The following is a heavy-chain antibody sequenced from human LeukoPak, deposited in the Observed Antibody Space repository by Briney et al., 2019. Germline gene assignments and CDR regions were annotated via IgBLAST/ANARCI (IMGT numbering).Heavy chain of an antibody. J-gene: IGHJ5*02. Sequence: GGSLRLSCAASGFTFSNYEMNWVRQAPGKGLEWVSYISGSGSTIYYADSVKGRFTISRDNAKDSLYLQMSSLRAEDTAVYYCARDAEVGTLFGVLSRYNWFDPWGQGALVTVSS. CDR1: GFTFSNYE. CDR3: ARDAEVGTLFGVLSRYNWFDP. CDR2: ISGSGSTI. D-gene: IGHD3-3*01. V-gene: IGHV3-48*03.